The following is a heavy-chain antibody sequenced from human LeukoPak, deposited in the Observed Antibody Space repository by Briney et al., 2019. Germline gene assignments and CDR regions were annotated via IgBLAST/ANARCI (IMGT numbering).Heavy chain of an antibody. Sequence: GESLKISCKGSGYSFTSYWIGWVRQMPGKGLVWMGIIYPGDSDTRYSPSFQGQVTISVDKSISTAYLQWSSLKASDTAVYYCARWLGHSSSSFYYFDYWGQGTLVTVSS. D-gene: IGHD6-6*01. CDR1: GYSFTSYW. CDR2: IYPGDSDT. J-gene: IGHJ4*02. CDR3: ARWLGHSSSSFYYFDY. V-gene: IGHV5-51*01.